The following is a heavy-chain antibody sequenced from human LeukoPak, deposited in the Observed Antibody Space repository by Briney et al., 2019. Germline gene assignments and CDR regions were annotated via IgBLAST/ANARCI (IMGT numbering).Heavy chain of an antibody. CDR2: IKQDGSEK. CDR1: GFTFSNAW. V-gene: IGHV3-7*01. D-gene: IGHD4-17*01. CDR3: ARERGDYGYYYYYYMDV. Sequence: GGSLRLSCAASGFTFSNAWMSWVRQAPGKGLEWVANIKQDGSEKYYVDSVKGRFTISRDNAKNSLYLQMNSLRAEDTAVYYCARERGDYGYYYYYYMDVWGKGTTVTISS. J-gene: IGHJ6*03.